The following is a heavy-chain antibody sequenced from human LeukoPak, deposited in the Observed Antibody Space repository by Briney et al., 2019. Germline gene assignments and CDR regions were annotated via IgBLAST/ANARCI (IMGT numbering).Heavy chain of an antibody. CDR1: GFFFSNYA. Sequence: PGGSLRLSCAASGFFFSNYAMSWVRQAPGKGPEWVSAVNGSGDTTYYADSVKGRFTISRDNSKNTMYLQMNSLRAEDTAVYYCAKDLRAVAGRGPFDYWGQGTLVTVSS. CDR3: AKDLRAVAGRGPFDY. D-gene: IGHD6-19*01. CDR2: VNGSGDTT. V-gene: IGHV3-23*01. J-gene: IGHJ4*02.